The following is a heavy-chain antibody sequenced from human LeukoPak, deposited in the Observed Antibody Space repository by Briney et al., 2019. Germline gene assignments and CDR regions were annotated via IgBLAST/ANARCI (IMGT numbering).Heavy chain of an antibody. D-gene: IGHD3-10*01. Sequence: GGSLRLSCAASGFTVSSNYMSWVRQAPGKGLEWVSIIYSGGRTFYADSVKGRFITSRDNSKNTLYLQMNSLRAGDTAVYYCATDTRKSWFGDLLSVHYYYYMDVWGRGTTVTVSS. CDR1: GFTVSSNY. CDR3: ATDTRKSWFGDLLSVHYYYYMDV. J-gene: IGHJ6*03. V-gene: IGHV3-53*01. CDR2: IYSGGRT.